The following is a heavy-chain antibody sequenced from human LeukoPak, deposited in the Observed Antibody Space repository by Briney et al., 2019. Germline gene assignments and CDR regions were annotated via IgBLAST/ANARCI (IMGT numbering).Heavy chain of an antibody. V-gene: IGHV3-48*03. Sequence: GGSLRLSCAASGFXFSSYEINWVRQAPGKGLEWVSYISSSGSTIYYADSVKGRFTISRDNAKNSLYLQMNSLRVEDTAVYYCARDSQRWGNFDSWGQGTLVSVSS. CDR3: ARDSQRWGNFDS. J-gene: IGHJ4*02. D-gene: IGHD5-24*01. CDR2: ISSSGSTI. CDR1: GFXFSSYE.